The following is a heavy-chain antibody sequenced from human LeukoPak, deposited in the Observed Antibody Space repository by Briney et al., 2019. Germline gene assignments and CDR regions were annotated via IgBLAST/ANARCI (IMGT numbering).Heavy chain of an antibody. J-gene: IGHJ4*02. CDR2: ISGSGGST. V-gene: IGHV3-23*01. D-gene: IGHD2-2*01. CDR1: GFTFSSYA. Sequence: PGGSLRLSCAASGFTFSSYAMSWVRQAPGKGLEWVSAISGSGGSTYYADSVKGRFTVSRDNSRNTVFLQMNSLRAEDTAVYYCARQSVVSVVPAADFDYWGQGTLVTVSS. CDR3: ARQSVVSVVPAADFDY.